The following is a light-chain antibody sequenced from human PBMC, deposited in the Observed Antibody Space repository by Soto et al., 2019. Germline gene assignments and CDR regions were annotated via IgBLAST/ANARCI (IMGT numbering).Light chain of an antibody. CDR1: QSVSSK. CDR3: QQYNNWPPIT. Sequence: EIGMTQSAAILSVSPGEGATLSCRASQSVSSKLAWYQQKPGQTPSLLIYGASTRATGIPARFSGSGSGTEFTLTISSLQSQDFAVYYCQQYNNWPPITFGQGTRLEIK. V-gene: IGKV3-15*01. J-gene: IGKJ5*01. CDR2: GAS.